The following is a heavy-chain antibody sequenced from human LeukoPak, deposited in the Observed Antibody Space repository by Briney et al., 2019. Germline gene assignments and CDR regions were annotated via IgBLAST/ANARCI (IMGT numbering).Heavy chain of an antibody. D-gene: IGHD4-11*01. CDR2: LGTDGTYT. CDR3: VRDPSNSGNWFDL. CDR1: GFNLRDYW. Sequence: GGSLRLSCAASGFNLRDYWMHWVRQAPGKGLVWVLRLGTDGTYTNYADSVRGRFTISRDNAKNTLYPQMDSLRAEDTAFYYCVRDPSNSGNWFDLWGQGTLVTVSS. J-gene: IGHJ5*02. V-gene: IGHV3-74*01.